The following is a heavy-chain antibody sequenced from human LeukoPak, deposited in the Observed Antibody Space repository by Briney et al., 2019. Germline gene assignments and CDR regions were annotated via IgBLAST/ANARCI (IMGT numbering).Heavy chain of an antibody. CDR2: IYQSGST. D-gene: IGHD4-11*01. Sequence: SETLSLTCTVSGGSISNYYWGWIRQPPGKGLEWIGYIYQSGSTDYNPSLKSRVTISVDTSKNQFSLKLTSVTAADTAVYYCARSKAYSGYFDYWGQGTLVTVSS. CDR1: GGSISNYY. V-gene: IGHV4-59*08. CDR3: ARSKAYSGYFDY. J-gene: IGHJ4*02.